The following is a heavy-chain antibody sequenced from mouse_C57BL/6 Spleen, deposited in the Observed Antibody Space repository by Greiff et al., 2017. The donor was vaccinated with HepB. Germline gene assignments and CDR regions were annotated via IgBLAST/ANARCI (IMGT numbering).Heavy chain of an antibody. D-gene: IGHD1-1*01. Sequence: EVMLVESGGGLVQPGGSMKLSCVASGFTFSNYWMNWVRQSPEKGLEWVAQIRLKSDNYATHYAESVKGRFTISRDDSKSSVYLQMNNLRAEDTGIYYCTAPYYYGGAMDYWGQGTSVTVSS. V-gene: IGHV6-3*01. CDR3: TAPYYYGGAMDY. CDR2: IRLKSDNYAT. J-gene: IGHJ4*01. CDR1: GFTFSNYW.